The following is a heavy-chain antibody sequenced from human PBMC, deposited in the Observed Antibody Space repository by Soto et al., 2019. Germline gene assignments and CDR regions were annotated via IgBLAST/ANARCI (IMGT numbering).Heavy chain of an antibody. CDR1: GFTVSSNY. CDR3: ARGFPSMAYYGEYYFGK. D-gene: IGHD3-10*01. CDR2: IYSGGST. V-gene: IGHV3-53*01. Sequence: GGSLRLSCAAFGFTVSSNYMTWVRQAPGKGLEWVSVIYSGGSTYYADSVKGRFTISRDNSRNTLYLQMNSLRAEDTAVYYCARGFPSMAYYGEYYFGKWGQGTLVTVSS. J-gene: IGHJ4*02.